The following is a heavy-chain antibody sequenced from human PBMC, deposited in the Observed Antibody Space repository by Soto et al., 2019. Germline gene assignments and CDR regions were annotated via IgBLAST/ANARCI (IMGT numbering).Heavy chain of an antibody. V-gene: IGHV3-21*01. CDR2: ISSSSSYI. CDR1: GFTFSSYS. J-gene: IGHJ2*01. D-gene: IGHD6-13*01. Sequence: EVQLVESGGGLVKPGGSLRLSCAASGFTFSSYSMNWVRQAPGKGLEWVSSISSSSSYIYYADSVKGRFTISRDNAKNSLYLQMNSLRAEDTAVYYCARGRAAAAAERGFGLWGRGTLVTVSS. CDR3: ARGRAAAAAERGFGL.